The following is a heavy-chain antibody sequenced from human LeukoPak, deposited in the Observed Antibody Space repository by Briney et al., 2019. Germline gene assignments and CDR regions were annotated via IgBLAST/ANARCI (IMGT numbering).Heavy chain of an antibody. D-gene: IGHD4-23*01. CDR1: GGSFSGYY. CDR2: INHSGST. CDR3: ARENLGPTTVVTPGIDY. V-gene: IGHV4-34*01. J-gene: IGHJ4*02. Sequence: PSETLSLTCAVYGGSFSGYYWSWIRQPPGKGLEWIGEINHSGSTNYNPSLKSRVTISVDTSKNQFSLKLSSVTAADTAVYYCARENLGPTTVVTPGIDYWGQGTLVTVSS.